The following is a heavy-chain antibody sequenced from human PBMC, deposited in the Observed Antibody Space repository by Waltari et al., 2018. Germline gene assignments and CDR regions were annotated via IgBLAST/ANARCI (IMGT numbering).Heavy chain of an antibody. CDR2: VFPSDSET. V-gene: IGHV5-51*01. J-gene: IGHJ4*02. Sequence: EVQLVQSGAEVKKPGESLRISCQGSGYSFPNFWVGWVRQKPTTGLERMAIVFPSDSETRYSPFFLGQVTISADKSINTAYLQWSRLRESDTGIYYCARRVGATGYFDLWGEGTLVTVSS. CDR3: ARRVGATGYFDL. CDR1: GYSFPNFW. D-gene: IGHD1-26*01.